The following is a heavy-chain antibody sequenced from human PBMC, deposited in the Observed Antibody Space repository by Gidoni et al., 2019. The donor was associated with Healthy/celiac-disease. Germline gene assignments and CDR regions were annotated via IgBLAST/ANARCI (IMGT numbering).Heavy chain of an antibody. V-gene: IGHV3-48*03. CDR1: GFTFNNYE. D-gene: IGHD2-2*01. CDR2: ISSSGSTI. CDR3: AREGYCSSTSCSAGWFGP. Sequence: EVQLVESGGGLVQPGGSLRLSCAASGFTFNNYEMNWVRQAPGKGLEWVSYISSSGSTIYYADSVKGRFTISRDNAKNSLYLQMNSLRAEDTAVYYCAREGYCSSTSCSAGWFGPWGQGTLVTVSS. J-gene: IGHJ5*02.